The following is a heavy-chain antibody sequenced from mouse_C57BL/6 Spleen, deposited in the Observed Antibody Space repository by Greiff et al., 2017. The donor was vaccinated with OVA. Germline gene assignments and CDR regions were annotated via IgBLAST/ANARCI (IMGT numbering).Heavy chain of an antibody. Sequence: VQLKESGAELVRPGASVKLSCTASGFNIKDDYMHWVKQRPEQGLEWIGWIDPENGDTEYASKFQGKATITADTSSNTAYLQLSSLTSEDTAVYYCTTDYYGSGWGQGTLVTVSA. V-gene: IGHV14-4*01. D-gene: IGHD1-1*01. CDR1: GFNIKDDY. CDR2: IDPENGDT. J-gene: IGHJ3*01. CDR3: TTDYYGSG.